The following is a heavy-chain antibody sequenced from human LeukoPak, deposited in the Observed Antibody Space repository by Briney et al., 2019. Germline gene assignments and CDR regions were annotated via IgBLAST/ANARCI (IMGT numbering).Heavy chain of an antibody. CDR1: GYSISSGYY. CDR2: IYHSGST. CDR3: ARRAGNRFPPHYYDSSGYPYYFDY. V-gene: IGHV4-38-2*02. Sequence: PSETLSLTCTVSGYSISSGYYWGCIRQPPGKGLEWIGSIYHSGSTYYNPSLKSRVTISVDTSKNQFSLKLSSVTAADTAVYYCARRAGNRFPPHYYDSSGYPYYFDYWGQGTLVTVSS. J-gene: IGHJ4*02. D-gene: IGHD3-22*01.